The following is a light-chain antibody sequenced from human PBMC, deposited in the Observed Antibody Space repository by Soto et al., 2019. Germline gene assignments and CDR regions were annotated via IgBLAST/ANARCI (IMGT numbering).Light chain of an antibody. CDR1: QSISSY. CDR3: QQSYSTLIT. Sequence: DIQMTQSPSSLSASVGDRVTITCQASQSISSYLNWYQQKPGKAPKLLIYAASSLQSGVPSRFSGSGSGTDCTLTISSLQPEDVATYYCQQSYSTLITLGQGTRLEIK. J-gene: IGKJ5*01. CDR2: AAS. V-gene: IGKV1-39*01.